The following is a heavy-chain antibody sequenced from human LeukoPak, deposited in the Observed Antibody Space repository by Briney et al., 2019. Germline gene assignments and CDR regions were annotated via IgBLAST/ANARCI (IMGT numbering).Heavy chain of an antibody. Sequence: GASVKVSCKASGYTFTGYYMHWVRQAPGQGLEWMGWINPNSGGTNYAQKFQGRVTMTRDTSISTAYMELSRLRSADTAVYYCARDGYYDSSGYFFDYWGQGTLVTVSS. D-gene: IGHD3-22*01. CDR2: INPNSGGT. CDR3: ARDGYYDSSGYFFDY. CDR1: GYTFTGYY. V-gene: IGHV1-2*02. J-gene: IGHJ4*02.